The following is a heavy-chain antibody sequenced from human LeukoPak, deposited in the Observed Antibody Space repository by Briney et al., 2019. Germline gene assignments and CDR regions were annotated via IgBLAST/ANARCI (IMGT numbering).Heavy chain of an antibody. D-gene: IGHD2-2*01. CDR3: AKDIGNTSFYYMDV. Sequence: GRSLRLSCAASGFTFDDYAMHWVRQAPGKGLEWVSGISWNSGSIGYADSVKGRFTISRDNAKNSLYLQMNSLRAGDMALYFCAKDIGNTSFYYMDVWGKGTTVTVSS. V-gene: IGHV3-9*03. CDR1: GFTFDDYA. J-gene: IGHJ6*03. CDR2: ISWNSGSI.